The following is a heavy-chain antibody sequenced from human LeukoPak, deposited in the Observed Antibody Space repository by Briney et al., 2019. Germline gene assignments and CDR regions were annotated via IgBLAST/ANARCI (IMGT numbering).Heavy chain of an antibody. CDR3: ARDRNMPFDY. V-gene: IGHV4-38-2*02. Sequence: PSETLSLTCTVSGYSISSGYYWGWILQPPGKGLEWIVSIYHSGSTYYNPSLKSRVTISVDTSKNQFSLKLSSVTAADTAVYYCARDRNMPFDYSGQGTLVTVSS. CDR1: GYSISSGYY. D-gene: IGHD1/OR15-1a*01. CDR2: IYHSGST. J-gene: IGHJ4*02.